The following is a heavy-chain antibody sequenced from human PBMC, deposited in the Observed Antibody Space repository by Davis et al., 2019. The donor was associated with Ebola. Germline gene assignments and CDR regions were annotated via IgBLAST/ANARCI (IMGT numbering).Heavy chain of an antibody. CDR2: MNPNTEKT. Sequence: AASVKVSCKASGYTFITYDIFWVRLVPGQGLEWMGWMNPNTEKTGSAPKFQGRVTMTWDNSISTAFMGVRSLTSADTSVYYCARGGYSYGYGLDFWGQGSLVTVTS. D-gene: IGHD5-18*01. CDR3: ARGGYSYGYGLDF. J-gene: IGHJ4*02. CDR1: GYTFITYD. V-gene: IGHV1-8*01.